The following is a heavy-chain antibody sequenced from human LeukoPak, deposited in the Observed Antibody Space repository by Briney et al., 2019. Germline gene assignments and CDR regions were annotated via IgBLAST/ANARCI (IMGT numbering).Heavy chain of an antibody. D-gene: IGHD1-14*01. V-gene: IGHV3-21*01. CDR3: AREGSGYYMDV. CDR1: GFTSSSYS. CDR2: ISSSSSYI. J-gene: IGHJ6*03. Sequence: GGSLRLSCAASGFTSSSYSMNWVRQAPGKGLEWVSSISSSSSYIYYADSVKGRFTISRDNAKNSLYLQMNSLRAEDTAVYYCAREGSGYYMDVWGKGTTVTVSS.